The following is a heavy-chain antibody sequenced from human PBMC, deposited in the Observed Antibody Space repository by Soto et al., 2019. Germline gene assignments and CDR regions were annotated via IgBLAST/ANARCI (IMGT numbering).Heavy chain of an antibody. Sequence: GESLKISCKGSGYSFTSYWIGWVRQMPGKGLEWMGIIYPGDSDTRYSPSFQGQVTISADKSISTAYLQWSSLKASDTAMYYCASGSYYGKYYYYGMDVWGQGTTVTVSS. V-gene: IGHV5-51*01. CDR2: IYPGDSDT. CDR3: ASGSYYGKYYYYGMDV. J-gene: IGHJ6*02. CDR1: GYSFTSYW. D-gene: IGHD1-26*01.